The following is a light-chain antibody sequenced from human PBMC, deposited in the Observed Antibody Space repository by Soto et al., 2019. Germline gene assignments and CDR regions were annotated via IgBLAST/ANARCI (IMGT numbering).Light chain of an antibody. J-gene: IGKJ3*01. CDR3: QKYNSSRFP. V-gene: IGKV1-27*01. Sequence: DIQMTQSPSSLSASVGDRVTITCRASQGISNYLAWYQQKPGKVPKLLIYAASTLQSGVPSRFSGSRSGTDFTLTISILQHEDVATYYCQKYNSSRFPFGSGTKVPIK. CDR1: QGISNY. CDR2: AAS.